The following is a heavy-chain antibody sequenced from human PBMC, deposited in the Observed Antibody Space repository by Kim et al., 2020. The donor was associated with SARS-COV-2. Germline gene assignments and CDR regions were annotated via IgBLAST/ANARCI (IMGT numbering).Heavy chain of an antibody. J-gene: IGHJ4*02. Sequence: ASVKVSCKASGYTFTSYGISWVRQAPGQGLEWMGWISAYNGNTNYAQKLQGRVTMTTDTSTSTAYMELRSLRSDDTAVYYCARHIGLRGISYYFDYWGQGTLVTVSS. CDR3: ARHIGLRGISYYFDY. D-gene: IGHD3-10*01. CDR2: ISAYNGNT. V-gene: IGHV1-18*04. CDR1: GYTFTSYG.